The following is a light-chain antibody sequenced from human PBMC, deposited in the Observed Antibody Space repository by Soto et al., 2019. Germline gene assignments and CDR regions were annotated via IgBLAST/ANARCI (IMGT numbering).Light chain of an antibody. CDR1: QDITDY. CDR2: DAS. J-gene: IGKJ4*01. V-gene: IGKV1-33*01. Sequence: DIQMTQSPSSLSASVGDRVTITCQASQDITDYLHWYQQKPGKAPRLLIYDASNLETGVPSRFSRSGSGTEFTFTISSLQPEDTATYYCQQSEALVLSFGGGTKVEI. CDR3: QQSEALVLS.